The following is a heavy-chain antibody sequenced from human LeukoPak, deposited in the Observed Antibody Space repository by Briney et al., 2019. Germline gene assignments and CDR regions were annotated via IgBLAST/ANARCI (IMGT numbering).Heavy chain of an antibody. Sequence: AGTLRLSCAASGCTIRSYEMNWVRQAPRKGLEWVSYISSSGSTTYYEDSVKGRFTISRDNAKNPLFLQMNSLSAADTALYYCARFGYGGKVDYWGQGTLVTVSS. CDR1: GCTIRSYE. CDR3: ARFGYGGKVDY. J-gene: IGHJ4*02. D-gene: IGHD4-23*01. V-gene: IGHV3-48*03. CDR2: ISSSGSTT.